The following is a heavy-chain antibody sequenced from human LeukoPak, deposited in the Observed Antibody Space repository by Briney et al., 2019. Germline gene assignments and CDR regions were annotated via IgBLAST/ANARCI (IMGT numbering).Heavy chain of an antibody. CDR3: ARDLGITIDYYYGMDV. D-gene: IGHD3-9*01. V-gene: IGHV1-69*13. CDR2: IIPIFGTA. J-gene: IGHJ6*02. Sequence: SVEVSCKASGGTFSSYVISWVRQAPGQGLEWMGGIIPIFGTANYAQKFQGRVTITADESTSTAYMELSSLRSEDTAVYYCARDLGITIDYYYGMDVWGQGTTVTVSS. CDR1: GGTFSSYV.